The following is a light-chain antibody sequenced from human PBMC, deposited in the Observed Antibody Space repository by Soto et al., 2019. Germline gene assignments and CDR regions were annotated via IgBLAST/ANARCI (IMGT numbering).Light chain of an antibody. V-gene: IGLV1-44*01. Sequence: QSVLTQPPSASGTPGQRVTISCSGSSSNIGSNTVNWYQQLPGTAPKLLIYSNNQRPSGVPDRFSGSKSGTSDSLAISGLQSEDEADYYCSAWDDSLNGFVVFGGGTKLTVL. CDR3: SAWDDSLNGFVV. J-gene: IGLJ2*01. CDR1: SSNIGSNT. CDR2: SNN.